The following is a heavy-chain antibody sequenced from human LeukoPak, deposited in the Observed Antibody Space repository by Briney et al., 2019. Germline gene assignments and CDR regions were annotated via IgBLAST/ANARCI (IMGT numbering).Heavy chain of an antibody. V-gene: IGHV4-30-4*01. Sequence: SQTLSLTCTVSGGSISSSDYYWSWIRQPPGRGLEFIGYIYYSGNTYYNPSLKSRVTISVDTSKNQFSLKLSSVTAADTAVYYCASRPESEAYFDYWGQGTLVTVSS. CDR1: GGSISSSDYY. J-gene: IGHJ4*02. CDR2: IYYSGNT. CDR3: ASRPESEAYFDY.